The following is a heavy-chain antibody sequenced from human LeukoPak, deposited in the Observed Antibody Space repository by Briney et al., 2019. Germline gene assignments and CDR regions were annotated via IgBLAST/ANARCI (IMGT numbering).Heavy chain of an antibody. CDR3: ATTRPKNYYGSGSYYNY. CDR2: INHSGST. CDR1: GGSLSGCY. V-gene: IGHV4-34*01. Sequence: SETLSLTCAVYGGSLSGCYWSWIRQPPGKGLEWIGEINHSGSTNYNPSLKSRVTISVDTSKNQFSLKLSSVTAADTAVYYCATTRPKNYYGSGSYYNYWGQGTLVTVSS. D-gene: IGHD3-10*01. J-gene: IGHJ4*02.